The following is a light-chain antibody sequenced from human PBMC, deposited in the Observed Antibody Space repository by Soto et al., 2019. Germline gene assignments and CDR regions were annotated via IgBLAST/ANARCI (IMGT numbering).Light chain of an antibody. J-gene: IGKJ2*01. CDR1: QSISNY. CDR3: RQSYSPPYA. CDR2: AAS. V-gene: IGKV1-39*01. Sequence: DIQMTQSPSSLSASVGDRVTITCRARQSISNYVSWYQQKPGKAPKLLIYAASSLQSGVPSRFSGSGSRTDFTLTISSLQPEDFATYYCRQSYSPPYAFGQGTKLEIQ.